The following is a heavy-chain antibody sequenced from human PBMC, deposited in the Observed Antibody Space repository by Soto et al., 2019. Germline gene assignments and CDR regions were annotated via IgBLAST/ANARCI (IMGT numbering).Heavy chain of an antibody. J-gene: IGHJ3*02. CDR1: GYTFTGYY. D-gene: IGHD6-13*01. CDR3: AGPGLAAAGTGNDAFDI. CDR2: INPNSGGT. Sequence: ASVKVSCKASGYTFTGYYMHWVRQAPGQGLEWMGWINPNSGGTNYAQKFQGWVTMTRDTSISTAYMELSRLGSDDTAVYYCAGPGLAAAGTGNDAFDIWGQGTMVTVSS. V-gene: IGHV1-2*04.